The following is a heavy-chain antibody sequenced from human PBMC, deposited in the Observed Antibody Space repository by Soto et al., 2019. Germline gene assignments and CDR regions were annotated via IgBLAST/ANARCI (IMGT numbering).Heavy chain of an antibody. D-gene: IGHD5-12*01. CDR1: GGCISSSNW. CDR3: ASVDIGFYY. Sequence: PSDTLSLTSAVSGGCISSSNWWSWVRQPPGKGLEWIGHIYHSGSTNYNPSLKSRVTISVDKSKKQFSLKLSSVTAADTALYDGASVDIGFYYWGQGTLVTVSS. V-gene: IGHV4-4*02. CDR2: IYHSGST. J-gene: IGHJ4*02.